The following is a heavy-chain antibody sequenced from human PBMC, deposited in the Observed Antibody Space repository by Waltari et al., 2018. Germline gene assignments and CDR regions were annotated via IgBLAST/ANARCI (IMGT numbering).Heavy chain of an antibody. CDR1: GYSISSGYY. V-gene: IGHV4-38-2*01. J-gene: IGHJ1*01. Sequence: QVQLQESGPGLVKPSETLSLTCAVSGYSISSGYYWGWIRQPPGKGLEWIGSIYHSGSTYYNPSIKSRVTISVDTSKNQFSLKLSSVTAADTAVYYCACQLSIAAAGTGYFQHWGQGTLVTVSS. CDR2: IYHSGST. CDR3: ACQLSIAAAGTGYFQH. D-gene: IGHD6-13*01.